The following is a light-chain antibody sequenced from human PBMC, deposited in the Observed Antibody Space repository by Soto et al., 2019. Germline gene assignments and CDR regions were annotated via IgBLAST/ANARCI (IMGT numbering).Light chain of an antibody. V-gene: IGLV2-23*02. CDR3: CSYAGSSTYV. CDR2: EVT. Sequence: QSVLTQPASLSGSPGPSITHSCTGTNSDVGSYNLVSWYQQHPGKAPKLMISEVTKRPSGVSNRFSGSKSGNTASLTISGLQAEDEADYYCCSYAGSSTYVFGTGTKVTVL. CDR1: NSDVGSYNL. J-gene: IGLJ1*01.